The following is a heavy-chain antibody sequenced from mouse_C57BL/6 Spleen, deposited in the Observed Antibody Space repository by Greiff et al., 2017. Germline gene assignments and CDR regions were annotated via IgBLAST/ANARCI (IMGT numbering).Heavy chain of an antibody. V-gene: IGHV1-54*01. J-gene: IGHJ2*01. CDR2: INPGSGGT. CDR1: GYAFTNYL. D-gene: IGHD2-3*01. CDR3: AIYDGYYY. Sequence: QVQRVESGAELVRPGTSVKVSCKASGYAFTNYLIEWVKQRPGQGLEWIGVINPGSGGTNYNEKFKGKATLTADKSSSTAYMQLSSLTSEDSAVYFCAIYDGYYYWGQGTTLTVSS.